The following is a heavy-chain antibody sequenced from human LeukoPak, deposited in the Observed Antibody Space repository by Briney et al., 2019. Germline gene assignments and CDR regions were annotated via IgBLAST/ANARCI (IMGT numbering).Heavy chain of an antibody. CDR3: ARWTTVVTVTEHDAFDI. V-gene: IGHV1-18*01. CDR2: ISAYNGNT. D-gene: IGHD4-23*01. Sequence: ASVKVSCKASGYTFTSYGISWVRQAPGQGLEWMGWISAYNGNTNYAQKLQGRVTMTTDTSTSTAYMGLRSLRSDDTAVYYCARWTTVVTVTEHDAFDIWGQGTMVTVSS. CDR1: GYTFTSYG. J-gene: IGHJ3*02.